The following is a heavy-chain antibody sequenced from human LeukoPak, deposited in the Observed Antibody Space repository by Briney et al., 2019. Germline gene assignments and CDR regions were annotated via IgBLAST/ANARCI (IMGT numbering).Heavy chain of an antibody. V-gene: IGHV4-39*07. D-gene: IGHD3-10*01. CDR1: GGSISSSSYY. CDR2: IYYSGST. J-gene: IGHJ6*02. CDR3: ARAEVHGSGSSYYYGMDV. Sequence: TSETLSLTCTVSGGSISSSSYYWGWIRQPPGKGLEWIGSIYYSGSTYYNPSLKSRVTISVDTSKNQFSLKLSSVTAADTAVYYCARAEVHGSGSSYYYGMDVWGQGTTVTVSS.